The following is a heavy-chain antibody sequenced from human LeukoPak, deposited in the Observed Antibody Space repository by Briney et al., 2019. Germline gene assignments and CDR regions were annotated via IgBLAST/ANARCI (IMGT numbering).Heavy chain of an antibody. D-gene: IGHD3-22*01. CDR3: ARYYDSSGYPYYYYYYMDV. J-gene: IGHJ6*03. CDR2: IYTSGST. CDR1: GGSISSYY. Sequence: PSETLSLTCTVSGGSISSYYWSWIRQPAGKGLEWIGRIYTSGSTNYNPSLKSRVTMSVDTSKNQFSLKLSSVTAADTAVYYCARYYDSSGYPYYYYYYMDVWGKASTATVSS. V-gene: IGHV4-4*07.